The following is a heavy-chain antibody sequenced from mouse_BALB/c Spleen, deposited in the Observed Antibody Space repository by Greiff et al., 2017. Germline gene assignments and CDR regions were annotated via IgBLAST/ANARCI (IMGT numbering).Heavy chain of an antibody. CDR1: GYSFTDYI. CDR2: INPYYGST. V-gene: IGHV1-39*01. J-gene: IGHJ4*01. Sequence: VQLQQTGPELVKPGASVKISCKASGYSFTDYIMLWVKQSHGKSLEWIGNINPYYGSTSYNLKFKGKATLTVDKSSSTAYMQLNSLTSEDSAVYYCARVGHYYVMDYWGQGTSVTVSS. CDR3: ARVGHYYVMDY. D-gene: IGHD2-14*01.